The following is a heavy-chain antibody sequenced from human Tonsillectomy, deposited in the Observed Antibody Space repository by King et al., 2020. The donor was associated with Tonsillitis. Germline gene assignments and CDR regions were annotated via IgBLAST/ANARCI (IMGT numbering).Heavy chain of an antibody. CDR3: ARTNYDSTGYFPYYFDY. V-gene: IGHV1-8*01. D-gene: IGHD3-22*01. CDR1: RSTFTSYD. CDR2: MNFNSGNT. J-gene: IGHJ4*02. Sequence: QLVQSGAEVKKPGASVKVSCKASRSTFTSYDINWVRQATGQGLEWMGWMNFNSGNTGSAQKFHGRVTMTRNTSISTAYMELNSLQSEDTAVYYCARTNYDSTGYFPYYFDYWGQGPLVTVSS.